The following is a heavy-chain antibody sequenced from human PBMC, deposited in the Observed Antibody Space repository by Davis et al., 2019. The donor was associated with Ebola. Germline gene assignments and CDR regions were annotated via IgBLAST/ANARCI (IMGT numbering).Heavy chain of an antibody. CDR2: INHSGST. CDR3: ARGIGGAVGWFDP. CDR1: GGSFSGYY. Sequence: SETLSLTCAVYGGSFSGYYWSWIRQPPGKGLEWIGEINHSGSTNYNPSLKSRVTISVDTSKNQISLKLSSVTAADTAVYYCARGIGGAVGWFDPWGQGTLVTVSS. J-gene: IGHJ5*02. D-gene: IGHD3-16*01. V-gene: IGHV4-34*01.